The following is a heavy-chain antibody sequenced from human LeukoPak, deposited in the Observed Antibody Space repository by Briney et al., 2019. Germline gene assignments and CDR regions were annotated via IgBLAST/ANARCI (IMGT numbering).Heavy chain of an antibody. Sequence: GGSLRLSCTVSGFTFSTFAMIWVRQPPGKGLEWVSSIFPSGGEIHYADSVRGRFTISRDNSKSTLSLQMNSLRAEDTAIYYCATYRQVLLPFESWGQGTLVTVSS. CDR1: GFTFSTFA. D-gene: IGHD2-8*02. J-gene: IGHJ4*02. V-gene: IGHV3-23*01. CDR3: ATYRQVLLPFES. CDR2: IFPSGGEI.